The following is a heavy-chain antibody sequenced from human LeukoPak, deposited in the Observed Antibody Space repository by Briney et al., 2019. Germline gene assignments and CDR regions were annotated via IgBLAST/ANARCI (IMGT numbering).Heavy chain of an antibody. Sequence: GGSLRLSCAASGFTVSPYGMHWVRQAPGKGLEWVTFIRFDGSNEYYTDSVKGRFTISRDNSKNTLYLQMNSLRAEDTAVYDCAGDFDYWGQGTLVTVSS. CDR3: AGDFDY. CDR2: IRFDGSNE. CDR1: GFTVSPYG. V-gene: IGHV3-30*02. J-gene: IGHJ4*02.